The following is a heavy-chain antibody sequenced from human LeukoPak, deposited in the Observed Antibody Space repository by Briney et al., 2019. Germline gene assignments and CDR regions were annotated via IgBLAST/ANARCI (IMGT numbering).Heavy chain of an antibody. CDR1: GFTFSSYA. CDR3: AGQVYGSGSLYFDY. CDR2: ISGSGGST. V-gene: IGHV3-23*01. Sequence: GGSLRLSCAASGFTFSSYAMSWVRQAPGKGLEWVSAISGSGGSTYYADSVKGRFTISRDNSKNTLYLQMNSLRAEDTAVYYCAGQVYGSGSLYFDYWGQGTLVTVSP. J-gene: IGHJ4*02. D-gene: IGHD3-10*01.